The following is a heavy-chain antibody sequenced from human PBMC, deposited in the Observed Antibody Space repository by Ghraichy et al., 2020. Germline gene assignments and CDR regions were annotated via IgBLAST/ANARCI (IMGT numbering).Heavy chain of an antibody. CDR3: ARDRYDFWSGYPRHYGLDV. J-gene: IGHJ6*02. V-gene: IGHV1-46*01. D-gene: IGHD3-3*01. CDR2: INPSVGST. CDR1: GYTFSSHS. Sequence: ASVKVSCKASGYTFSSHSVHWVRQAPGQGLEWMGTINPSVGSTTYAQRFQGRVTMTRDTSTSRVYMEVRSLRSEDTAMYYCARDRYDFWSGYPRHYGLDVCGQGTAITVSS.